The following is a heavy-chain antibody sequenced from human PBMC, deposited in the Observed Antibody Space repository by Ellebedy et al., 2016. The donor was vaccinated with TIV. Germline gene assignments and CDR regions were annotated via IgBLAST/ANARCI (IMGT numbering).Heavy chain of an antibody. Sequence: GESLKISCAASGFTFSNAWMSWVRQAPGKGLEWVGRIKSKTDGGTTDYAAPVKGRFTISRDDSKNTLYLQMNSLKTEDTAVYYCTTDWYSSSWYGYFDYWGQGTLVTVSS. CDR1: GFTFSNAW. CDR2: IKSKTDGGTT. J-gene: IGHJ4*02. CDR3: TTDWYSSSWYGYFDY. V-gene: IGHV3-15*01. D-gene: IGHD6-13*01.